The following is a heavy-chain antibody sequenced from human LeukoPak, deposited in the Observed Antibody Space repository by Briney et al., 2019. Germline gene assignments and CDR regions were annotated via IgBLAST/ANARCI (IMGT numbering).Heavy chain of an antibody. CDR1: GVSMRNHY. CDR3: ATRSGGSTWHGVFDF. J-gene: IGHJ4*02. D-gene: IGHD6-13*01. Sequence: SETLSLTCTVSGVSMRNHYWSWIRQPPGKGLEWIGYIYDSETTNYNPSLKSRVTMSLDTSKNQFSLKLSSVTAADTALYYCATRSGGSTWHGVFDFWSRGTLVTASS. V-gene: IGHV4-59*11. CDR2: IYDSETT.